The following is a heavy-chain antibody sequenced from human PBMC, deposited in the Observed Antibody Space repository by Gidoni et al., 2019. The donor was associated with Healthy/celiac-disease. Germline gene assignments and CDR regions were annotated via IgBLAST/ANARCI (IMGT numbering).Heavy chain of an antibody. CDR2: FDPEDGET. Sequence: QVQLVQSGAEVKKPGASVKVSCKVSGYTLTELSMHWVRQAPGKGLEWMGGFDPEDGETIYAQKFQGRVTMTEDTSTDTAYMELSSLRSEDTAVYYCATANPYPSGSTPLEGMDVWGQGTTVTVSS. V-gene: IGHV1-24*01. D-gene: IGHD1-26*01. J-gene: IGHJ6*02. CDR1: GYTLTELS. CDR3: ATANPYPSGSTPLEGMDV.